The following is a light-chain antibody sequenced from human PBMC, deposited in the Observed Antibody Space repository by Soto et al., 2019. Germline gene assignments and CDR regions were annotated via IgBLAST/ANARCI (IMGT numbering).Light chain of an antibody. V-gene: IGLV2-23*02. CDR3: CSNAGDNTDV. CDR2: EVS. Sequence: QSALTQPASVSGSPGQSITISCIGTSSDVGSYNLVSWYQQHPGKAPKVIISEVSERPSGVSHRFSGSKFGNTASLTISGLQAEDAADYYCCSNAGDNTDVFGSGTKLTVL. CDR1: SSDVGSYNL. J-gene: IGLJ1*01.